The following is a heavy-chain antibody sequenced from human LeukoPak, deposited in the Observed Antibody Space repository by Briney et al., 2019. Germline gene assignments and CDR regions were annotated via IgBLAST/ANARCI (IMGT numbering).Heavy chain of an antibody. Sequence: ASVKVSCKVSGYTLTELSMHWVRQAPGKGLEWMGGFDPEDGETIYAQKFQGRVTMTEDTSTDTAYMELSSLRSEDTAVYYCATRDCSSTCCYEPYMDVWGKGTTVTVSS. CDR2: FDPEDGET. V-gene: IGHV1-24*01. CDR3: ATRDCSSTCCYEPYMDV. CDR1: GYTLTELS. D-gene: IGHD2-2*01. J-gene: IGHJ6*03.